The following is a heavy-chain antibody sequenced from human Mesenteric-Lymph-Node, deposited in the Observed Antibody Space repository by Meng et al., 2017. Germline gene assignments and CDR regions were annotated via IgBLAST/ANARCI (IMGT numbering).Heavy chain of an antibody. Sequence: QTRSLTGVVYGEPFRGYYWNWIRQAPGKGLEWIGEVRYNGLTTNNPSLESRISISVETSKNQFSLRLRSVTAADTAVYYCARGLWVGELGIWGQGTTVTVSS. CDR1: GEPFRGYY. D-gene: IGHD3-10*01. V-gene: IGHV4-34*01. CDR2: VRYNGLT. CDR3: ARGLWVGELGI. J-gene: IGHJ6*02.